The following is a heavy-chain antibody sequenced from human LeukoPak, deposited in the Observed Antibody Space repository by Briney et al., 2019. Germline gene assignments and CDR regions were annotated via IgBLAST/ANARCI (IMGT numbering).Heavy chain of an antibody. V-gene: IGHV4-4*07. CDR3: ARDRGIAAANNWFDP. J-gene: IGHJ5*02. CDR1: GGSISSYD. D-gene: IGHD6-13*01. Sequence: PSETLCLTCTVSGGSISSYDRSWIRQPAGKGLEWVGRIYTSGSTNYNPSLTSRATMSVDTSKNQFSLKLSSVTAADTAVYSCARDRGIAAANNWFDPWGQGTLVTVSS. CDR2: IYTSGST.